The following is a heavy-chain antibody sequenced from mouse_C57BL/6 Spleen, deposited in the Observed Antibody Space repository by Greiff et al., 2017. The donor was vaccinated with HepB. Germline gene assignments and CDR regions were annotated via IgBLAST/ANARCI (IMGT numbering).Heavy chain of an antibody. J-gene: IGHJ4*01. CDR3: AKSDSSYAMDY. V-gene: IGHV5-17*01. CDR2: ISSGSSTI. CDR1: GFTFSDYG. Sequence: EVMLVESGGGLVKPGGSLKLSCAASGFTFSDYGMHWVRQAPEKGLEWVAYISSGSSTIYYADTVKGRFTISRDNAKNTLFLQMTSLRSEDTAMYYCAKSDSSYAMDYWGQGTSVTVSS.